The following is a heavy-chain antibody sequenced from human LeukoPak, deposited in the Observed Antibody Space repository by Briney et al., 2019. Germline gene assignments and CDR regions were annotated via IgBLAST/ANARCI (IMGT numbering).Heavy chain of an antibody. Sequence: ASVKVSCKASGYTFSIYGITWVRQAPGQGLEWMGWISAYNGYTNYAQKFQGRVTMTTDTSMNTAYMELRSLRSDDTAIYYCARDGKGRYDFRENDYWGQGTLVTVSS. D-gene: IGHD3-3*01. J-gene: IGHJ4*02. CDR1: GYTFSIYG. CDR3: ARDGKGRYDFRENDY. CDR2: ISAYNGYT. V-gene: IGHV1-18*01.